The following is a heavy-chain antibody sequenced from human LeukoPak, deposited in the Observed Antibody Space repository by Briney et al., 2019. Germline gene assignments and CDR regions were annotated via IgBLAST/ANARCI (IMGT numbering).Heavy chain of an antibody. J-gene: IGHJ4*02. Sequence: GGSLRLSCAASGFTFSSYIMNWVRQAPGKGLEWVSSISSSSSYIYYADSVKGRFTISRDNAKNSLYLQMNSLRAEDTAVYYWARRGIGGYDFDYWGQGTLVTVSS. CDR2: ISSSSSYI. D-gene: IGHD5-12*01. CDR1: GFTFSSYI. V-gene: IGHV3-21*01. CDR3: ARRGIGGYDFDY.